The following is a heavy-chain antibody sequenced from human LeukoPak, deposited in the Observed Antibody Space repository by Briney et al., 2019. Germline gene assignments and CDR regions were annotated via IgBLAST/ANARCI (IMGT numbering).Heavy chain of an antibody. V-gene: IGHV1-18*01. CDR3: ARAQTTLLLDY. CDR1: GYIFTSYG. CDR2: ISAHNGNT. D-gene: IGHD4-11*01. J-gene: IGHJ4*02. Sequence: ASVKDSCKASGYIFTSYGIIWVRQAPGQGLQWMGWISAHNGNTNYAQKLQGRVTMTTDTSTSTVYMELRSLRSDDTAVYYCARAQTTLLLDYWGQGTLVTVSS.